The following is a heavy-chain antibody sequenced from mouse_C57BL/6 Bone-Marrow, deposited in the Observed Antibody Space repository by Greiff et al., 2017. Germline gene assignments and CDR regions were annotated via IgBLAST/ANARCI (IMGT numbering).Heavy chain of an antibody. CDR1: GYTFTSYG. CDR2: IYPRSGTT. V-gene: IGHV1-81*01. CDR3: ARRRRGGPLFDY. J-gene: IGHJ2*01. Sequence: QVQLQQSGAELARPGASVKLSCKASGYTFTSYGISWVKQRTGQGLEWIGEIYPRSGTTYYNEKFKGKATLTADKSSSTAYMELRSLTSEDSAVYFCARRRRGGPLFDYWGQGTTLTVSS.